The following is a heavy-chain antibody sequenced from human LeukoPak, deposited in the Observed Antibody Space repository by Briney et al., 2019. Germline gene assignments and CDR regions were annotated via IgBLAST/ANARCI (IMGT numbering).Heavy chain of an antibody. CDR3: ARDWSLDYVWGSYRSDAFDI. D-gene: IGHD3-16*02. CDR2: IYYSGST. Sequence: SETLSLTCTVSGGSISSSSYYWGWIRQPPGKGLEWIGSIYYSGSTYYNPSLKSRVTISVDTSKNQFSLKLSSVTAADTAVYYCARDWSLDYVWGSYRSDAFDIWGQGTMVTVSS. V-gene: IGHV4-39*07. J-gene: IGHJ3*02. CDR1: GGSISSSSYY.